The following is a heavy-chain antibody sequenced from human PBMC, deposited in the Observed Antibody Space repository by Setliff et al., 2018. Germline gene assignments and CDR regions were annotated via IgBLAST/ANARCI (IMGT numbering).Heavy chain of an antibody. CDR3: ARRYSGSYYFDY. J-gene: IGHJ4*02. D-gene: IGHD1-26*01. CDR1: GYSFSSYW. CDR2: IFPGNSDT. V-gene: IGHV5-51*01. Sequence: GESLKISCKGSGYSFSSYWIGWVRQMPGKGLEWMGIIFPGNSDTRYSPSFQGQVTISADKSISTAYLQWSSLKASDAAMYYCARRYSGSYYFDYWGQGTLVTVSS.